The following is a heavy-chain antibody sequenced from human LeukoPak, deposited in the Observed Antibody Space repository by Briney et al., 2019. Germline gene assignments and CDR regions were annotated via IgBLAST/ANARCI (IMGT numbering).Heavy chain of an antibody. CDR3: ARELAVAGTVTHRFDP. CDR2: IHTNGGT. J-gene: IGHJ5*02. V-gene: IGHV4-4*07. Sequence: GSLRLSCAASGFTFDDYGMSWVRQAPGKGLEWIGRIHTNGGTNYNPSLSSRVTLSVDTSKNQLSLKLTSVTAADTALYYCARELAVAGTVTHRFDPWGQGTLVTVSS. D-gene: IGHD6-19*01. CDR1: GFTFDDYG.